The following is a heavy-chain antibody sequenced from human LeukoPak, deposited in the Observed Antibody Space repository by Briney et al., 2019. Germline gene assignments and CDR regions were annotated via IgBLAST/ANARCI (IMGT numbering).Heavy chain of an antibody. V-gene: IGHV3-48*02. CDR2: VSSSGTTT. J-gene: IGHJ4*02. CDR3: ARADRDGNKRFLD. D-gene: IGHD5-24*01. Sequence: PGGSLRLSCAASGFTFSSYSVIWARQAPGKGLEWVSYVSSSGTTTYYADSVKGRFTISRDNGKNLASLQMNSLRDEDTAVYYCARADRDGNKRFLDWGQGTLVTVSS. CDR1: GFTFSSYS.